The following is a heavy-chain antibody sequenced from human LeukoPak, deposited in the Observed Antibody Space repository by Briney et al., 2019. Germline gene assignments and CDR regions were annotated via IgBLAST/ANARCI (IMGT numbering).Heavy chain of an antibody. CDR3: TSWGDTTAEYFQR. Sequence: GGFLRLSCVVSGFTFNRCWMNWVRQAPGKGLEWVAHINPDGRDTYYVDSVKGRFTISRDNAQNSMYLQMNSLRVEDTAVYYCTSWGDTTAEYFQRWGQGTLVTVSS. V-gene: IGHV3-7*01. CDR2: INPDGRDT. D-gene: IGHD2-21*02. J-gene: IGHJ1*01. CDR1: GFTFNRCW.